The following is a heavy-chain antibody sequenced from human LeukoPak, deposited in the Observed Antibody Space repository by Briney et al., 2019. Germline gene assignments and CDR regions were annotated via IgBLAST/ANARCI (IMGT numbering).Heavy chain of an antibody. CDR1: GITFSSYS. Sequence: QSGGSLRLSCAASGITFSSYSMNWVRQAPGKGLEWISYLSSDNYTIYYADSVKGRFIISRDNAKDSLYLQMNSLGAEDTAVYYCARVATDGGGFDPWGQGTLITVSS. CDR3: ARVATDGGGFDP. J-gene: IGHJ5*02. V-gene: IGHV3-48*01. D-gene: IGHD3-16*01. CDR2: LSSDNYTI.